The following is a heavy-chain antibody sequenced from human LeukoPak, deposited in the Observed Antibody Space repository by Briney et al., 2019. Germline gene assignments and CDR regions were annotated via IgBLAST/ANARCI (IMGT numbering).Heavy chain of an antibody. V-gene: IGHV4-34*01. J-gene: IGHJ4*02. D-gene: IGHD3-10*01. CDR1: GGSFSGYY. CDR2: INHSGST. Sequence: PSETLSLTCAVYGGSFSGYYWSWIRQPPGKGLEWIGEINHSGSTNYNPSLKSRVTISVDTSKNQFSLKLSSVTAADTAVYYCARGNPWSLWFRELYSYFDYWGQGTLVTVSS. CDR3: ARGNPWSLWFRELYSYFDY.